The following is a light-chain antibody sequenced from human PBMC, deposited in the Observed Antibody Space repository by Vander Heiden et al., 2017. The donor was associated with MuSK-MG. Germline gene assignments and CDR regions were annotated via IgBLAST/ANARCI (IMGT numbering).Light chain of an antibody. V-gene: IGKV3-20*01. CDR1: QSISSSY. CDR3: QQDCSSPYT. CDR2: GAS. Sequence: EIVLTQSPGTLSLSPGERATLSCRASQSISSSYLVWYQQKPGQAPRLLIYGASSRATGIPHRFSGSGSGTDFTLTISRLEPEDFAVYSSQQDCSSPYTFGQGTKLEIK. J-gene: IGKJ2*01.